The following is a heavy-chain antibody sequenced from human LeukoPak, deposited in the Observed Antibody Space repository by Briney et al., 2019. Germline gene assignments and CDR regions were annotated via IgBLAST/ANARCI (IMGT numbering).Heavy chain of an antibody. CDR2: IYYPGNT. J-gene: IGHJ4*02. V-gene: IGHV4-39*01. D-gene: IGHD6-19*01. CDR1: GGSISSSSYY. CDR3: ARRGISSGWSWDY. Sequence: SETLSLTCTVSGGSISSSSYYWGWIRQPPGKGLEWIGSIYYPGNTYYNPSIKSRVTISVDTSKNQFSLKLSSVTAADTAVYYCARRGISSGWSWDYWGQGTLVTVSS.